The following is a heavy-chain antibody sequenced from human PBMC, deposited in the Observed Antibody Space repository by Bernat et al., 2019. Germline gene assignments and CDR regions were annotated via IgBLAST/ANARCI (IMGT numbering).Heavy chain of an antibody. J-gene: IGHJ4*02. CDR1: GFTFSDYY. V-gene: IGHV3-11*05. CDR2: VSSSSSYT. Sequence: QVQLVESVGGLVKPVGSLRLSCAASGFTFSDYYMSWIRQAPGTGLEWVSYVSSSSSYTNYADSVKGRFTISRDNAKNSLYLQMTSLRAEDTAVYYCARARNIMITFGGVMLWGQGTLVTVSS. CDR3: ARARNIMITFGGVML. D-gene: IGHD3-16*01.